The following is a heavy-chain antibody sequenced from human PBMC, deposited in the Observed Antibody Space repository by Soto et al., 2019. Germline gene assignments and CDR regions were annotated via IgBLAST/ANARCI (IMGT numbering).Heavy chain of an antibody. CDR1: GFTFGSYE. V-gene: IGHV3-48*03. J-gene: IGHJ5*02. Sequence: GGSLRLSCAASGFTFGSYEMNWVRQAPGKGLEWPSYISGSGSPIYYADSVKGRFTISRDSAKNSLYLQMNSLRAEDTATYFCARGGRFFDAWGQGTLVTVSS. CDR2: ISGSGSPI. CDR3: ARGGRFFDA. D-gene: IGHD3-16*01.